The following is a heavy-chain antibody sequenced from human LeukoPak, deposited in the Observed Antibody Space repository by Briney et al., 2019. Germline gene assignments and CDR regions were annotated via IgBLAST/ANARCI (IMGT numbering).Heavy chain of an antibody. V-gene: IGHV3-74*01. CDR3: ARDPRNVGLAP. Sequence: GGSLRLSCVASGFSLSGYWMYWVRQAPGRGLMYISRNNGDGSTTNYANVVKGRFTMSRDNVKNTLYLQMNSLRVEDTAVYYCARDPRNVGLAPWGQGTLVTVSS. CDR2: NNGDGSTT. CDR1: GFSLSGYW. D-gene: IGHD2-15*01. J-gene: IGHJ5*02.